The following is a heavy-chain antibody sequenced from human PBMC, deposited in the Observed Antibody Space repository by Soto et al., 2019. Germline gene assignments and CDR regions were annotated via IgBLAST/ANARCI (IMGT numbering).Heavy chain of an antibody. Sequence: GGSLRLSCAASGFTFSSYGMHWVRQAPGKGLEWVAVISYDGSNKYYADSVKGRFTISRDNSKNTLYLQMNSLRAEDTAVYYCAKEISGSYPFDYWGQGTLVTVSS. J-gene: IGHJ4*02. CDR2: ISYDGSNK. CDR1: GFTFSSYG. V-gene: IGHV3-30*18. CDR3: AKEISGSYPFDY. D-gene: IGHD1-26*01.